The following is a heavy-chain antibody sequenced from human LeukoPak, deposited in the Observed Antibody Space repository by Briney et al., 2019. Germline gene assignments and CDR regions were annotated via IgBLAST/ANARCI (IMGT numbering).Heavy chain of an antibody. CDR2: IKQDESEK. CDR1: GFTFSSYW. V-gene: IGHV3-7*01. D-gene: IGHD6-13*01. J-gene: IGHJ4*02. Sequence: GGSLRLSCAASGFTFSSYWMSWVRQAPGKGLEWVANIKQDESEKYYVDSVKGRFTISRDNAKNSLHLQMNSLRAEDTAIYYCARDWITYSTRWYVSAFDYWGQGTLVTVSS. CDR3: ARDWITYSTRWYVSAFDY.